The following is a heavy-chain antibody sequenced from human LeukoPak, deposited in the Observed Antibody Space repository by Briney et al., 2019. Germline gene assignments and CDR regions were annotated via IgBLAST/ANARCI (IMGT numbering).Heavy chain of an antibody. CDR1: GFTFSNFG. J-gene: IGHJ5*02. CDR2: ISSDNSII. Sequence: GGSLRLSCAASGFTFSNFGMNWVRQAPGKGLEWVSYISSDNSIIYYADSVTGRFTISRDNAKNSLYLQMNSLRAEDTAVYYCARDRMIEAWFDPWGQGTLVTVSS. CDR3: ARDRMIEAWFDP. D-gene: IGHD3-22*01. V-gene: IGHV3-48*04.